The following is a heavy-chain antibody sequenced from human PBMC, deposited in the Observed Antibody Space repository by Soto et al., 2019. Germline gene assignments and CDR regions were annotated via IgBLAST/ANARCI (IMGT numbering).Heavy chain of an antibody. J-gene: IGHJ4*02. CDR2: ISAYNGNT. CDR3: ARDTIPLGSSGWYTTSGY. D-gene: IGHD6-19*01. CDR1: GYTFTSYG. Sequence: QVQLVQSGAEVKKPGASVKVSCKASGYTFTSYGISWVRQAPGQGLEWMGWISAYNGNTNYAQKLQGRVTMTTDTSTSTAYMEMRSLRSDDTAVYYCARDTIPLGSSGWYTTSGYWGQGTMVTVSS. V-gene: IGHV1-18*04.